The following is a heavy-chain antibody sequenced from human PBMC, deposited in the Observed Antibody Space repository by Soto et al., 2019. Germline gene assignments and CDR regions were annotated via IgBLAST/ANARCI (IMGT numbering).Heavy chain of an antibody. D-gene: IGHD5-18*01. V-gene: IGHV1-8*01. J-gene: IGHJ5*02. Sequence: QVQLVQSGAEVKKPGASVKVSCKASGYTFTSYDINWVRQATGQELEWMGWMNPNSGNTGYAQKFQGRVTMTRNTSISTAYMELSSLRSEDTAVYYCARGKGYSYWPYNWFDPWGQGTLVTVSS. CDR2: MNPNSGNT. CDR1: GYTFTSYD. CDR3: ARGKGYSYWPYNWFDP.